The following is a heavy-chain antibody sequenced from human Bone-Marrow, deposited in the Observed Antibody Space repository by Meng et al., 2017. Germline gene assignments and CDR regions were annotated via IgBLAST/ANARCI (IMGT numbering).Heavy chain of an antibody. Sequence: QVRPCKSVAEGTKPGAPLRASCKASGYPFTSYGISWVRQAPGQGLEWMGWISAYNGNTNYAQKLQGRVTMTTDTSTSTAYMELRSLRSDDTAVYYCARGSYQPLDYWGQGTLVTVSS. D-gene: IGHD2-2*01. J-gene: IGHJ4*02. V-gene: IGHV1-18*01. CDR3: ARGSYQPLDY. CDR1: GYPFTSYG. CDR2: ISAYNGNT.